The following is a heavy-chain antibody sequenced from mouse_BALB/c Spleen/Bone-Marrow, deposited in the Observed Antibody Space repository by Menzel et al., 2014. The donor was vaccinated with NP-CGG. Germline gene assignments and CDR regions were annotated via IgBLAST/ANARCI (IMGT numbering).Heavy chain of an antibody. CDR1: GFNIKDTY. J-gene: IGHJ2*01. CDR2: IDPANGNT. CDR3: ARYYYGYYFDY. Sequence: VQLQQSGAELVKPGASVKLSCTTSGFNIKDTYMHWVKQRPEQGLEWIGRIDPANGNTKYDPKFQGKATITADTSSNTAYLQLSSLTSEDAAVYYCARYYYGYYFDYWGQGTTLTVSS. D-gene: IGHD1-2*01. V-gene: IGHV14-3*02.